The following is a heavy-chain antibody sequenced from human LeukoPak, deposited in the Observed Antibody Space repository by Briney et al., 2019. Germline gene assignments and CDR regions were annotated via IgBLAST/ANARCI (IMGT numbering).Heavy chain of an antibody. CDR3: ARAERRSTSCYAWRDGFHI. J-gene: IGHJ3*02. V-gene: IGHV4-59*01. D-gene: IGHD2-2*01. CDR1: GGPISGYY. Sequence: PSETLSLTCIVSGGPISGYYWSWIRQPPGRGLEWIGYIYFSGNADYNPSLKSRATISVDTSKNQFSLNLSSVTAADTAVYYCARAERRSTSCYAWRDGFHIWGQGTMVTVFS. CDR2: IYFSGNA.